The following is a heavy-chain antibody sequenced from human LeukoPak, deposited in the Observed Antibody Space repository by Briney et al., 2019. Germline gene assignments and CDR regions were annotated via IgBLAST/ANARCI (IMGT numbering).Heavy chain of an antibody. J-gene: IGHJ5*02. CDR1: GGSISSYY. Sequence: PSETLSLTCTVSGGSISSYYWSWIRQPPGKGLEWIGYIYYSGSTNYNPSLKSRVTISVDTSKNQFSLKLSSVTAADTAVYYCARGERKYSYGQEVNWFVPWGQGTLVTVSS. D-gene: IGHD5-18*01. CDR2: IYYSGST. V-gene: IGHV4-59*01. CDR3: ARGERKYSYGQEVNWFVP.